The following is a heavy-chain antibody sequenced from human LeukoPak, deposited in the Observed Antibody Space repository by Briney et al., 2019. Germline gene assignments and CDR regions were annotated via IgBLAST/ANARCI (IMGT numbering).Heavy chain of an antibody. CDR3: ARDRVTKTYYYYYYMDV. J-gene: IGHJ6*03. CDR1: GFTISSSS. CDR2: IYSGGNT. V-gene: IGHV3-53*05. D-gene: IGHD4-23*01. Sequence: AGGSLRLSCTVSGFTISSSSMSWVRQAPGTGLGWVSFIYSGGNTHYSDSVKGRFTISSDNSKNTLYLQMNSLRAEDTAVYYCARDRVTKTYYYYYYMDVWGKGTTVTVSS.